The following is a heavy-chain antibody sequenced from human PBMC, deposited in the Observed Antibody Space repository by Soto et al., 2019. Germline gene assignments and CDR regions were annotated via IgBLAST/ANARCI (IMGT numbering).Heavy chain of an antibody. Sequence: GESLKISCKASGFTFSSYSLGWVRHMPGKGLQWMGNISSSDSSAKYSPSFVGQVTISVDRSINTAYLQWNSLKASDSAIYYCGTWRGSSWFDYWGPGTLVTVSS. CDR2: ISSSDSSA. V-gene: IGHV5-51*01. CDR3: GTWRGSSWFDY. D-gene: IGHD2-2*01. J-gene: IGHJ4*02. CDR1: GFTFSSYS.